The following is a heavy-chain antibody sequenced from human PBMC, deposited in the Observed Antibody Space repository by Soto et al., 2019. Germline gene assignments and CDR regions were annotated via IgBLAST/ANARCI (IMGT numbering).Heavy chain of an antibody. CDR3: VTRSRGLQSSPPRLDS. CDR2: ISGSGSTT. D-gene: IGHD4-4*01. CDR1: GLTFSGYG. J-gene: IGHJ4*02. Sequence: EVQLLESGGGLVQPGGSLRLSCAASGLTFSGYGMSWVRQAPGTGLEWVSAISGSGSTTYYADSVKGRFTISRDDSKNNLFLQMNSLRAEDTGVYYCVTRSRGLQSSPPRLDSWGQGTLVTVSS. V-gene: IGHV3-23*01.